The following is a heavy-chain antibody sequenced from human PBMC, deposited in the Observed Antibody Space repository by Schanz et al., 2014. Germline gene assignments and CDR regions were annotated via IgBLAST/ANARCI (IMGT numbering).Heavy chain of an antibody. D-gene: IGHD3-9*01. CDR2: ISVYTGNT. Sequence: QVQLVQSGAEVKKPGASVRVSCKASGYTFTTYAMSWVRQAPGQGLEWVGWISVYTGNTKYGQKVQGRVTMTADTSTNTAYMELKSLRSDDTAVDYCAKAEYDSLTDSYSRLDSWGQGTLVTVSS. CDR1: GYTFTTYA. CDR3: AKAEYDSLTDSYSRLDS. V-gene: IGHV1-18*01. J-gene: IGHJ5*01.